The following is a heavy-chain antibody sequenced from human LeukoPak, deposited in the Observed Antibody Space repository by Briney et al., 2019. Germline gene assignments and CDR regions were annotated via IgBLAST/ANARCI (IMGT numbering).Heavy chain of an antibody. D-gene: IGHD3-16*02. V-gene: IGHV3-23*01. CDR1: GFTFSSYA. CDR3: AKKGFGYVWGSYRYTYYFDY. Sequence: GGSLRLSCAASGFTFSSYAMSWVRQAPGKGLEWVSAISGSGGSTYYADSVKGWFTISRDNSKNTLYLQMNSLRAEDTAVYYCAKKGFGYVWGSYRYTYYFDYWGQGTLVTVSS. CDR2: ISGSGGST. J-gene: IGHJ4*02.